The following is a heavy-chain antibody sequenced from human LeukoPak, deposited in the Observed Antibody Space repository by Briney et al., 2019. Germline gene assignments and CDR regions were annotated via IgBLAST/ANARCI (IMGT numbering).Heavy chain of an antibody. CDR3: ARVGRLGAFDI. J-gene: IGHJ3*02. D-gene: IGHD6-25*01. CDR2: IIPILGIA. V-gene: IGHV1-69*02. Sequence: SVKVSCKASGGTFSSYTISWVRQAPGQGLEWMGRIIPILGIANYAQKFQGRVTITADKSTSTAYMELSSLRPEDTAVYYCARVGRLGAFDIWGQGTMVTVSS. CDR1: GGTFSSYT.